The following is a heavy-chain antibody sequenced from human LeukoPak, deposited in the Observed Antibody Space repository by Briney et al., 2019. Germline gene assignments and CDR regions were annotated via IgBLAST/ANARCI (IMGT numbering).Heavy chain of an antibody. D-gene: IGHD6-19*01. CDR1: GYTFTSYG. J-gene: IGHJ4*02. CDR3: ARESSGWSAVDY. V-gene: IGHV1-18*01. Sequence: ASVKVSCKASGYTFTSYGISWVRQAPGQGLEWMGWISAYNGNTNYAQKLQGRVTMTTDTSTSTAYTELRSLRSDDTAVYYCARESSGWSAVDYWGQGTLVTVSS. CDR2: ISAYNGNT.